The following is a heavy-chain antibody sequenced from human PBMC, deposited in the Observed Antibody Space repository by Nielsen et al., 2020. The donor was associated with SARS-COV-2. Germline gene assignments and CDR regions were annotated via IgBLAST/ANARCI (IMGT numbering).Heavy chain of an antibody. CDR1: GFTFSNPW. J-gene: IGHJ4*02. CDR3: ARGRAPLRY. V-gene: IGHV4-59*11. Sequence: ESLKISCAASGFTFSNPWMNWVRQAPGKGLEWIAYNYNSAKTMYNSSLKSRVTMSVDTSKNQLSLRLTSVTAADTAVYYCARGRAPLRYWGQGILVTVSS. D-gene: IGHD2-15*01. CDR2: NYNSAKT.